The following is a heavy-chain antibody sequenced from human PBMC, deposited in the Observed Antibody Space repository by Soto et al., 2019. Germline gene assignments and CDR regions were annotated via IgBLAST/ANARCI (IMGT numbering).Heavy chain of an antibody. Sequence: QVQLQESGPGLVKPSQTLSLTCTVSGGSISSGGYYWSWIRQHPGKGLEWIGYIYYSGSTYYNPSLKSRVTISVDTSKNQFSLKLSSVTAADTAVYYCARDPSGYYYYYGMYVWGQGTTVTVSS. D-gene: IGHD6-25*01. CDR3: ARDPSGYYYYYGMYV. J-gene: IGHJ6*02. CDR1: GGSISSGGYY. V-gene: IGHV4-31*03. CDR2: IYYSGST.